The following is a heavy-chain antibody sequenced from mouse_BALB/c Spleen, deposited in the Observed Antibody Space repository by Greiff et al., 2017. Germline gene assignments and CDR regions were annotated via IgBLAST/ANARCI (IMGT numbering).Heavy chain of an antibody. CDR3: ARRTTVVADWYFDV. V-gene: IGHV1-4*01. Sequence: QVQLQQSGAELARPGASVKMSCKASGYTFTSYTMHWVKQRPGQGLECIGYINPSSGYTNYNQKFKDKATLTADKSSSTAYMQLSSLTSEDSAVYYCARRTTVVADWYFDVWGAGTTVTVSS. CDR2: INPSSGYT. J-gene: IGHJ1*01. CDR1: GYTFTSYT. D-gene: IGHD1-1*01.